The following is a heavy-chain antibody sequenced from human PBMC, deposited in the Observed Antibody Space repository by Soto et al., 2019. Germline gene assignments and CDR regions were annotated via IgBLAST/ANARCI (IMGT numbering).Heavy chain of an antibody. CDR1: GGTFSSYA. J-gene: IGHJ4*02. CDR3: ARDRYARGYSGYDGLDY. CDR2: IIPIFGTA. Sequence: SVKVSCKASGGTFSSYAISWVRQAPGQGLEWMGGIIPIFGTANYAQKFQGRVTITADESTSTAYMELSSLRSEDTAVYYCARDRYARGYSGYDGLDYWGQGTLVTVSS. D-gene: IGHD5-12*01. V-gene: IGHV1-69*13.